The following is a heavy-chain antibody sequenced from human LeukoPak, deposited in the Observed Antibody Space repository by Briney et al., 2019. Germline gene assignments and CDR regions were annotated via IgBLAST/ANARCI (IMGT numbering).Heavy chain of an antibody. V-gene: IGHV3-21*01. CDR3: ARAGSGFDY. D-gene: IGHD3-3*01. CDR2: ITSSSSYT. CDR1: GITFSNYN. Sequence: GGSLRLSCAAPGITFSNYNMNWVRQAPGKGLEWISAITSSSSYTFYADSVKGRFTISRDNAKNSLYLQMNSLRAEDTAVYYCARAGSGFDYWGQGTLVTVSS. J-gene: IGHJ4*02.